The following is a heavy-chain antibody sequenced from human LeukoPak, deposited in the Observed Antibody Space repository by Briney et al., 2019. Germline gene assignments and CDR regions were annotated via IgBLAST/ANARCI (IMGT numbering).Heavy chain of an antibody. D-gene: IGHD6-19*01. J-gene: IGHJ4*02. CDR1: GFTFSSYA. V-gene: IGHV3-23*01. CDR3: AKRAPGYSSGWYWSNYYFDY. Sequence: GSLRLSCAASGFTFSSYAMSWVRQAPGKGLEWVSAISGSGGSTYYADSVKGRFTISRDNSKNTLYLQMNSLRAEDTAVYYCAKRAPGYSSGWYWSNYYFDYWGQGTLVTVSS. CDR2: ISGSGGST.